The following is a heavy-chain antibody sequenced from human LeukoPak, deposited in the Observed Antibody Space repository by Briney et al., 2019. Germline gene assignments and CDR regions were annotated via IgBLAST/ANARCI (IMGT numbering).Heavy chain of an antibody. CDR2: IYYSGGT. D-gene: IGHD3-10*01. Sequence: SETLSLTCTVSGGSISSHYWSWIRQPPGKGLEWIGYIYYSGGTNYNPSLKSRVTISVDTSKNQFSLKLSSVTAADTAVYYCAREDYYGAFDIWGQGTMVTVSS. CDR1: GGSISSHY. CDR3: AREDYYGAFDI. J-gene: IGHJ3*02. V-gene: IGHV4-59*11.